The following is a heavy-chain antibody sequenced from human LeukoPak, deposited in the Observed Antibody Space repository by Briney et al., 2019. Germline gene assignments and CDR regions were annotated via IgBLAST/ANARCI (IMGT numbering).Heavy chain of an antibody. CDR1: GFTFSSYA. V-gene: IGHV3-30-3*01. J-gene: IGHJ6*02. Sequence: GGSLRLSCAASGFTFSSYAMHWVRQAPGKGLEWVAVISYDGSNKYYADSVKGRFTISRDNSKNTLYLQMNSLRAEDTAVYYCGRHISSLYNYYGMDVWGQGTTVTVSS. CDR3: GRHISSLYNYYGMDV. D-gene: IGHD6-6*01. CDR2: ISYDGSNK.